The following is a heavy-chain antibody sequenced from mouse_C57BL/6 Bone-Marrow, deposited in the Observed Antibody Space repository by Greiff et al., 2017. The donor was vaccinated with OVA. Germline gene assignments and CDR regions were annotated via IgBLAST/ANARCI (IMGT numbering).Heavy chain of an antibody. CDR1: GYAFSSSW. D-gene: IGHD3-2*02. J-gene: IGHJ2*01. V-gene: IGHV1-82*01. Sequence: QVQLQQSGPELVKPGASVKIPCKASGYAFSSSWMNWVKQRPGKGLEWIGRIYPGDGDTNYNGKFKGKATLTADKSSSTAYMQLSSLTSEDSAVYFCARGDSSGYFDYWGQGTTLTVSS. CDR3: ARGDSSGYFDY. CDR2: IYPGDGDT.